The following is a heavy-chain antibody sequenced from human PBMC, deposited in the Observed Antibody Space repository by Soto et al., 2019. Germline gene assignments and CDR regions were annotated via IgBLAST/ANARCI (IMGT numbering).Heavy chain of an antibody. V-gene: IGHV4-31*02. D-gene: IGHD3-10*01. CDR1: GGSISSGGYY. CDR2: MHYSGST. Sequence: SETLSLTCTVSGGSISSGGYYWSWIRQHPGKGLEWIAYMHYSGSTYYNPSLKSRVTISVDTSRNQFSLKLSSVTAADTAVYYCARATYYHASGSYYYFDYWGQGTLVTVSS. CDR3: ARATYYHASGSYYYFDY. J-gene: IGHJ4*02.